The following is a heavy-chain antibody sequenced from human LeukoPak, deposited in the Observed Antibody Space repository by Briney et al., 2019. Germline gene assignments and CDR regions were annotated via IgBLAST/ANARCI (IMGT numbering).Heavy chain of an antibody. J-gene: IGHJ4*02. Sequence: PGGSLRLSCAASGFTFSSYSMNWVRQAPGKGLEWVSSISSSSSYIYYADSVKGRFTISRDNAKNSLYLQMNSLRAEDTAVYYCARDDILTGIEGIFDYWGQGTLVTVSS. V-gene: IGHV3-21*01. CDR3: ARDDILTGIEGIFDY. CDR2: ISSSSSYI. CDR1: GFTFSSYS. D-gene: IGHD3-9*01.